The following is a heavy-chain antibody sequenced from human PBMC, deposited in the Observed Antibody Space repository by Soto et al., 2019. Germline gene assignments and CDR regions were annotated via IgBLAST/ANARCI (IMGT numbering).Heavy chain of an antibody. Sequence: GASVKVSCKASGYTFTSYAMHWVRQAPGQRLEWMGRINAGNGNTKYSQKFQVRVTITRDTSASTAYMELSSLRSEDTAVYYCVSSIAVAGYGFDYWGQGTRVTVSS. CDR2: INAGNGNT. CDR3: VSSIAVAGYGFDY. CDR1: GYTFTSYA. V-gene: IGHV1-3*01. J-gene: IGHJ4*02. D-gene: IGHD6-19*01.